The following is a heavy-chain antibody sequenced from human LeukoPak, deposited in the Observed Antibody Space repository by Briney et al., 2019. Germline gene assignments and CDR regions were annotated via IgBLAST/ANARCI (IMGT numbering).Heavy chain of an antibody. CDR3: ARVLNDYGDYQDPSGVFDY. J-gene: IGHJ4*02. CDR1: GYTFTSYG. D-gene: IGHD4-17*01. V-gene: IGHV1-18*01. CDR2: ISAYNGNT. Sequence: SVKVSCKASGYTFTSYGISWVRQAPGQGLEWMGWISAYNGNTNYAQKLQGRATMTTDTSTSTAYMELRSLRSDDTAVYYCARVLNDYGDYQDPSGVFDYWDQGTLVTVSS.